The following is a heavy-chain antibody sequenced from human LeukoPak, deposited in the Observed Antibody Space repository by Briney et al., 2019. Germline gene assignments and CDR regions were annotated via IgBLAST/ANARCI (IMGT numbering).Heavy chain of an antibody. D-gene: IGHD2-2*01. V-gene: IGHV4-39*01. CDR1: GGSISSRSYY. Sequence: PSETLSLTCSVSGGSISSRSYYWGWVPPPPGKGLEWIGTIYNSGSTYSNPSHPSLKSRVSISVHTSRNQFSLRLTSVTAADTAVYYCASRYCRSTSCNPLFQYWGKGTLVTVSS. CDR2: IYNSGST. J-gene: IGHJ1*01. CDR3: ASRYCRSTSCNPLFQY.